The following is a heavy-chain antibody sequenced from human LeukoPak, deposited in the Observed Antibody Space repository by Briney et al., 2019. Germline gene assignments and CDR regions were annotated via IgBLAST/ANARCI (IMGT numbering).Heavy chain of an antibody. CDR3: VHIERGSLRH. CDR1: EFSLSTTGLG. D-gene: IGHD1-26*01. Sequence: SGPTLAKPTQTLTLTCTFSEFSLSTTGLGVGWIRQPPGKTLEWLAPINWDDDKRYSPSLKSNLTITKDTSKNQVVLRMTNMDPVDTATYYCVHIERGSLRHWGQGTLVTVSS. J-gene: IGHJ4*02. CDR2: INWDDDK. V-gene: IGHV2-5*02.